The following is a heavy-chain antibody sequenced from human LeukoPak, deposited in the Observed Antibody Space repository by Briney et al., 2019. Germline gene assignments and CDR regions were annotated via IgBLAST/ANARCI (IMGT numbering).Heavy chain of an antibody. Sequence: GGSLRLSCAASGFTFSSYGMHWVCQAPGKGLEWVAVISYDGSNKYYADSVKGRFTISRDNSKNTLYLQMNSLRAEDTAVYYCAKSPDTYYYGSAAYYFDYWGQGTLVTVSS. D-gene: IGHD3-10*01. J-gene: IGHJ4*02. V-gene: IGHV3-30*18. CDR2: ISYDGSNK. CDR3: AKSPDTYYYGSAAYYFDY. CDR1: GFTFSSYG.